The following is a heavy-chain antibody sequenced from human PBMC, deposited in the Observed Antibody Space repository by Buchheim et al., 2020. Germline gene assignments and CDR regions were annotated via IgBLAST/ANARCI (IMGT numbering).Heavy chain of an antibody. CDR1: GGSFSGYY. CDR2: INHSGST. J-gene: IGHJ6*02. D-gene: IGHD6-19*01. V-gene: IGHV4-34*01. Sequence: QVQLQQWGAGLLKPSETLSLTCAVYGGSFSGYYWSWIRQPPGKGLEWIGEINHSGSTNYNPSLKSRVTISVDTSKNQFSLKLSSVTAADTAVYYCARDPYSSGWYNLYYYYGMDVWGQGT. CDR3: ARDPYSSGWYNLYYYYGMDV.